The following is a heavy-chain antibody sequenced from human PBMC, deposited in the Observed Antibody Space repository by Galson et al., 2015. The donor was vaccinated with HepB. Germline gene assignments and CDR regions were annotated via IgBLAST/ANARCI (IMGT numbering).Heavy chain of an antibody. CDR3: ARVSGSGNPDYFDY. D-gene: IGHD3-10*01. Sequence: SLRLSCAASGFTFRSYAISWVRQAPGKGLEWISAITGSGGTFYADSVKGRFTISRDNSKNTLYLQMKSLRAEDTAVYYCARVSGSGNPDYFDYWGRGTLVTVSS. CDR1: GFTFRSYA. J-gene: IGHJ4*02. CDR2: ITGSGGT. V-gene: IGHV3-23*01.